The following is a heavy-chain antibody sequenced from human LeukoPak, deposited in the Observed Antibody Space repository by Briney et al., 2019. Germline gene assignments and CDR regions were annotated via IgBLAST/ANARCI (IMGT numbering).Heavy chain of an antibody. CDR1: GFPFSSYG. D-gene: IGHD4-23*01. V-gene: IGHV3-33*01. CDR2: AYGDGSSQ. CDR3: ATGGNFYYTH. J-gene: IGHJ1*01. Sequence: GGSLRLSCAAFGFPFSSYGMHWVRQALGKGLEWVAVAYGDGSSQYYADSVKGRFSISKDISKNTLSLQMNSLRAEDTAVYSCATGGNFYYTHWGQGTLVTVSS.